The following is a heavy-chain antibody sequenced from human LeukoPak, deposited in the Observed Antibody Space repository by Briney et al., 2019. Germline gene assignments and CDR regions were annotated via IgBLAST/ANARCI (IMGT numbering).Heavy chain of an antibody. CDR2: IIPIFGTA. CDR3: ARAPYYDFWSGYYLFDY. J-gene: IGHJ4*02. D-gene: IGHD3-3*01. CDR1: GGTFSSYA. Sequence: ASVKVSCKASGGTFSSYAISWVRQAPGQGLEWMGGIIPIFGTANYAQKFQGRVTITADESTSTAYMELSSLRSEDTAVYYCARAPYYDFWSGYYLFDYWGQGTLVTVSS. V-gene: IGHV1-69*13.